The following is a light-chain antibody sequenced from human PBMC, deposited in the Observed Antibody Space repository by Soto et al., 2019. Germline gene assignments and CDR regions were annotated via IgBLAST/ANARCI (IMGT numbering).Light chain of an antibody. CDR3: SSYTTSSTLVV. Sequence: QSALTQPASVSGSPGQSITISCTGTISDVGGYNYVSWYQQHPGKAPKLMIYEVSYRPSGVSDRFSGSKSGNTASLTISGLQAEDEADYYCSSYTTSSTLVVFGGGTKVTVL. V-gene: IGLV2-14*01. CDR2: EVS. CDR1: ISDVGGYNY. J-gene: IGLJ3*02.